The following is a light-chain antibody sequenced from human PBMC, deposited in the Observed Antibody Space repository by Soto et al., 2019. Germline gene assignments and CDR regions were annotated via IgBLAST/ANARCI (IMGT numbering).Light chain of an antibody. CDR3: ETWDSNTNWV. V-gene: IGLV4-60*02. CDR2: LEGRGSY. Sequence: QPVLTQSSSASASLGSSVKLTCTLSSGHSSYIIAWHQQQPGKAPRYLMKLEGRGSYNKGSGVPDRFSGSSSGADRYLTISNLQFEDEADYYCETWDSNTNWVFGGGTKLTVL. J-gene: IGLJ3*02. CDR1: SGHSSYI.